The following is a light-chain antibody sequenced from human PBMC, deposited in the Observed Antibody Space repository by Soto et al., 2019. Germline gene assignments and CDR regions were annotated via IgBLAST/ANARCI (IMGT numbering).Light chain of an antibody. Sequence: EIVLTQSPATLSSFPGDRVTLSCRASQYINTRLAWYQHRPGQAPRLLIYDISTRATGIPTRFSGSGSGTEFTLTISSLQSEDFAVYYCQQYNDWPLTFGGGTKV. CDR2: DIS. CDR1: QYINTR. CDR3: QQYNDWPLT. J-gene: IGKJ4*01. V-gene: IGKV3D-15*01.